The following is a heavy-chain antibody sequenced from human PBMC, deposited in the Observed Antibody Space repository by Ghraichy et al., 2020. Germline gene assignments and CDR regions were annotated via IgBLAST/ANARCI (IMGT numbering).Heavy chain of an antibody. D-gene: IGHD4-17*01. CDR1: GFTFSSYA. V-gene: IGHV3-30-3*01. Sequence: LSLTCAASGFTFSSYAMHWVRQAPGKGLEWVAVISYDGSNKYYADSVKGRFTISRDNSKNTLYLQMNSLRAEDTAVYYCASCTHRDTVTTYYYYYYGMDVWGQGTTVTVSS. CDR2: ISYDGSNK. J-gene: IGHJ6*02. CDR3: ASCTHRDTVTTYYYYYYGMDV.